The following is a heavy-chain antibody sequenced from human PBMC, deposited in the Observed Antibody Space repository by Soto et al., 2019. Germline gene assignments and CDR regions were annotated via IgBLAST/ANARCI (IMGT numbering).Heavy chain of an antibody. Sequence: QVQLVESGGGVVQPGRSLRLSCAASGFTFSTYGMHWVRQAPGKGLEWVAVISYDGSNKYYEDSVKGRFTISRDNSKNRLYLQMNSLRAEDTAGYYCAKDFSGWYGSSDYGFWGQGTLVTVSS. CDR3: AKDFSGWYGSSDYGF. J-gene: IGHJ4*02. D-gene: IGHD6-19*01. CDR1: GFTFSTYG. CDR2: ISYDGSNK. V-gene: IGHV3-30*18.